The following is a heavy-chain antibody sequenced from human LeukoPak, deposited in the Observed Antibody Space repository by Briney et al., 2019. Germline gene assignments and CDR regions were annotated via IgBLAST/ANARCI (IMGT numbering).Heavy chain of an antibody. CDR1: GFTFSSYA. Sequence: PGGSLRLSCAASGFTFSSYAMHWVRQAPGKGLEWVAVISYDGSNKYYADSVKGRFTISRDSSKNTLYLQMNSLRAEDTAVYYCAKRGAEVGATVAPGDYWGQGTLVTVSS. D-gene: IGHD1-26*01. V-gene: IGHV3-30*04. CDR2: ISYDGSNK. CDR3: AKRGAEVGATVAPGDY. J-gene: IGHJ4*02.